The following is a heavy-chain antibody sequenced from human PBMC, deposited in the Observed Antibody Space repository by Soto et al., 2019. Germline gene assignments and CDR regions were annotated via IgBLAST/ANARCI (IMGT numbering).Heavy chain of an antibody. CDR3: ASDLSGRADV. D-gene: IGHD3-10*01. CDR2: MNEDGGTT. Sequence: EVQLVESGGGLVRPGGSLRLSCAASGFSFSSYWMHWVRQVPGKGLVWVARMNEDGGTTDYADSVKGRFTISRDNAKTTLYLQMNCLRVEDTAVYYCASDLSGRADVWGQGTTVTVSS. CDR1: GFSFSSYW. V-gene: IGHV3-74*02. J-gene: IGHJ6*02.